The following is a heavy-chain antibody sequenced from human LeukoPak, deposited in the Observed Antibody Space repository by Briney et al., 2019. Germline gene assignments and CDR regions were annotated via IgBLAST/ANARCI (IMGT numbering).Heavy chain of an antibody. Sequence: PGGSLRLSCAASGFTFSGSAMHWVRQASGKGLEWVGRIRSKANSYATAYAASVKGRFTISRDDSKNTAYLQMNGLKTEDTAVYYCTCHFWSGYYIDYWGQGTLVTVSS. D-gene: IGHD3-3*01. CDR1: GFTFSGSA. CDR3: TCHFWSGYYIDY. J-gene: IGHJ4*02. CDR2: IRSKANSYAT. V-gene: IGHV3-73*01.